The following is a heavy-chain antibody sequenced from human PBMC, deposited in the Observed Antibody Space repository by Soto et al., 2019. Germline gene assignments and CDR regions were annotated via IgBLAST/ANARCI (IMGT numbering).Heavy chain of an antibody. D-gene: IGHD3-16*01. CDR1: GGSISDHY. V-gene: IGHV4-59*08. J-gene: IGHJ6*03. Sequence: QVQLQESGPGLVKPSETLSLSCSVSGGSISDHYWSWVRQTPGKGLEWIGYMYYSGSTNYNPSPKSRVTISVDTSKNHFSLRLTSVTAADTAVYYCARGPYYDLIWNYYYMDVWGKGTTVTVSS. CDR2: MYYSGST. CDR3: ARGPYYDLIWNYYYMDV.